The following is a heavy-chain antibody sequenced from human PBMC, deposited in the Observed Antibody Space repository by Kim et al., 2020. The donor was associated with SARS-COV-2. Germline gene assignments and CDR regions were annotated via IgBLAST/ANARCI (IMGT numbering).Heavy chain of an antibody. CDR2: ISGSGSGT. CDR1: GFTFSNYA. J-gene: IGHJ4*02. Sequence: GGSLRLSCAVSGFTFSNYAMSWVRQAPGKGLEWVSAISGSGSGTYYAASVKGRFTISRDNSKNTLYLQMNSLRAEDTAVYYFEGSRYFDWLFDYWGQGILVTVSS. CDR3: EGSRYFDWLFDY. V-gene: IGHV3-23*01. D-gene: IGHD3-9*01.